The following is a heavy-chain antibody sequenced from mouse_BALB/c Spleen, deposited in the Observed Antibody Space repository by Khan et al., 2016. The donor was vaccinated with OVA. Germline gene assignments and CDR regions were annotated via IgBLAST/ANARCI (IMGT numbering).Heavy chain of an antibody. V-gene: IGHV1-39*01. CDR2: IDPYYGGA. Sequence: VQLQQSGPELEKPGASVKISRKASGYSFTGYNMNWVKQSNGKSLEWIGNIDPYYGGATYNQKFKGKATLTVDKSSSTAYMQLKSLTSEDSAVYYCTRGYGNYVRYYFDYWGQGTTLTVSS. D-gene: IGHD2-10*02. J-gene: IGHJ2*01. CDR1: GYSFTGYN. CDR3: TRGYGNYVRYYFDY.